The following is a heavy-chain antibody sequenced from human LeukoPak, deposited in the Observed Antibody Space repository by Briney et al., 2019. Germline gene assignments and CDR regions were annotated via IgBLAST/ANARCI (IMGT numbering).Heavy chain of an antibody. J-gene: IGHJ5*02. CDR3: ARDVTVVTSMTNWFDP. V-gene: IGHV3-23*01. CDR1: GFTFSSYA. CDR2: ISGSGGST. D-gene: IGHD4-23*01. Sequence: PGGSLRLSCAASGFTFSSYAMSWVRQAPGKGLEWVSAISGSGGSTYYADSVKGRFTISRDNAKNSLYLQMNSLRAEDTTVYYCARDVTVVTSMTNWFDPWGQGTLVTVSS.